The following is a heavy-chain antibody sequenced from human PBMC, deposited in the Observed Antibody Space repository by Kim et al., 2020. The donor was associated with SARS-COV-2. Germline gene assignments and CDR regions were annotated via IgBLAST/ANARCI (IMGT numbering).Heavy chain of an antibody. J-gene: IGHJ2*01. Sequence: SETLSLTCTVSGASISSYYWSWIRQPPGKGLEWIGYIYYSGSTNYNPSLKSRVTISVDTSKNQFSLKLSSVTAADTAVYYCARGRSSSWRSYFDLWGRGTLVTVSS. V-gene: IGHV4-59*13. CDR2: IYYSGST. CDR1: GASISSYY. D-gene: IGHD6-13*01. CDR3: ARGRSSSWRSYFDL.